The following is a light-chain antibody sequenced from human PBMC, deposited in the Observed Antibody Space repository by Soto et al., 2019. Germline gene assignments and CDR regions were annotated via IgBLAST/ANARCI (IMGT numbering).Light chain of an antibody. CDR2: DVY. Sequence: QSALTQPASVSGSPGQSIAISCTGVRTDVDGYDYVSWYQQHPGQAPQLIIYDVYNRPSGVSPRCSGSKSGDTASLTISWLQAEDEADYYCTSSTSITPFYVFGTRTKLTVL. CDR3: TSSTSITPFYV. V-gene: IGLV2-14*03. CDR1: RTDVDGYDY. J-gene: IGLJ1*01.